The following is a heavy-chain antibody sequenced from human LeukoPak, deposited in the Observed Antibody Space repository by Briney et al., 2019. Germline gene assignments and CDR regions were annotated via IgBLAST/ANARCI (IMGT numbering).Heavy chain of an antibody. V-gene: IGHV3-30*18. CDR1: GFTFSSYG. CDR2: ISYDGSNK. D-gene: IGHD3-10*01. CDR3: AKSGEWFEYGMDV. Sequence: GGSLRLSCAASGFTFSSYGMHWVRQAPGKGLEWVAVISYDGSNKYYADSVKGRFTISRDNSKNTLYLQMNSLRAEDTAVYYCAKSGEWFEYGMDVWGQGTTVTVSS. J-gene: IGHJ6*02.